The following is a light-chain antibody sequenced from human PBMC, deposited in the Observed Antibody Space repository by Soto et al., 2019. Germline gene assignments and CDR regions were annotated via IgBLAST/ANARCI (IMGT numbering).Light chain of an antibody. J-gene: IGLJ3*02. Sequence: QSVLTQPPAASGTPGQRVSISCSGSSSDIGSNPVSWYQQLPGTAPKLLIYSNTARPSGVPDRFSGRKSGTSASLAIRVLQSEYEADYYCASWDDGLYGWVFGGGTKLTVL. CDR2: SNT. CDR1: SSDIGSNP. V-gene: IGLV1-44*01. CDR3: ASWDDGLYGWV.